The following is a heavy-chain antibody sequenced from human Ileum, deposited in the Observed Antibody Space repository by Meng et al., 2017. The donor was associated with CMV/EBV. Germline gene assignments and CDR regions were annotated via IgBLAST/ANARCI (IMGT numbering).Heavy chain of an antibody. CDR3: ARGGADYYDSSGYYNY. D-gene: IGHD3-22*01. V-gene: IGHV1-18*01. Sequence: GYTCTSDGIHWVRQAPGQGLEWMGWISVYNGNRNYAQKFQGRVTMTTDTSTSTAYMELRRLRSDDTAVYYCARGGADYYDSSGYYNYWGQGTLVTVSS. J-gene: IGHJ4*02. CDR2: ISVYNGNR. CDR1: GYTCTSDG.